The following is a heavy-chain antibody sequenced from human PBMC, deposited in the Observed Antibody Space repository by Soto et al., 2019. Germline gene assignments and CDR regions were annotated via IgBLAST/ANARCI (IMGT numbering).Heavy chain of an antibody. Sequence: QVQLQESGPGLVKPSQTLSLTCTVSGGSTSSDNYWSWIRQPTGKGLEWIGQIYYSGNTDYNPSLKSRLAISIDKSKNQFSLKLSSVTAADTAVYFCAREGCESSDGLYNFDSWGQGALVTVSS. CDR1: GGSTSSDNY. CDR3: AREGCESSDGLYNFDS. D-gene: IGHD6-6*01. J-gene: IGHJ4*02. V-gene: IGHV4-30-4*01. CDR2: IYYSGNT.